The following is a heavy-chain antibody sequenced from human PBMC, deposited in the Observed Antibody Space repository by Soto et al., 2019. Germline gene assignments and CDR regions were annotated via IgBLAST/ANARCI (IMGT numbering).Heavy chain of an antibody. CDR3: ARAPDITVVVAIHYAFDI. V-gene: IGHV4-39*01. J-gene: IGHJ3*02. CDR1: GGSIRRSTDY. CDR2: IYNTVNT. D-gene: IGHD2-15*01. Sequence: SETLSLTCSVSGGSIRRSTDYWGWIRQSPGRGLEWIGNIYNTVNTYYNPSLKSRVTISVDTSQNQFSLRMTSVTAADTAVYYCARAPDITVVVAIHYAFDIWGQGTMVTVSS.